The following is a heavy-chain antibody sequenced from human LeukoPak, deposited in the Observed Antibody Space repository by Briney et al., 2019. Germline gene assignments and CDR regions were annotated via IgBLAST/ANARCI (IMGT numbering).Heavy chain of an antibody. J-gene: IGHJ6*02. Sequence: SETLSLTCTVSGGSISSGGYYWSWNRQHPGKGLEWIGYIYYSGSTYYNPSLKSRVTISVDTSKNQFSLKLSSVTAADTAVYYCARDRPGYSSNYYGMDVWGQGTTVTVSS. CDR2: IYYSGST. V-gene: IGHV4-31*03. CDR3: ARDRPGYSSNYYGMDV. CDR1: GGSISSGGYY. D-gene: IGHD5-18*01.